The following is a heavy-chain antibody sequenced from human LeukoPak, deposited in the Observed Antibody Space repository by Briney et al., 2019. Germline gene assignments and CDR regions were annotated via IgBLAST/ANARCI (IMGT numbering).Heavy chain of an antibody. CDR3: AKDDGYNTYNQYDY. J-gene: IGHJ4*02. Sequence: PGGSLRLSCAASGFTFSSYAMSWVRQAPGKGLEWVSAIIPSRATYYADSVKGRFTISRDNSKNTLSLQMNSLRAEDTAVYYCAKDDGYNTYNQYDYWGQGTLVTVSS. D-gene: IGHD5-24*01. CDR1: GFTFSSYA. CDR2: IIPSRAT. V-gene: IGHV3-23*01.